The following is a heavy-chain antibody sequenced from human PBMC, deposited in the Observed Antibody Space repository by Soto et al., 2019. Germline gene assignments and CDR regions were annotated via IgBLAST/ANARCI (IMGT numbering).Heavy chain of an antibody. Sequence: GGSPRLSCAASGFTFSSYSMNWVRQAPGKGLEWVSSISSSSSYIYYADSVKGRFTISRDNAKNSLYLQMNSLRAEDTAVYYCASLHSSSSYHYYYYGMDVWGQGTTVTVSS. CDR2: ISSSSSYI. J-gene: IGHJ6*02. D-gene: IGHD6-6*01. CDR1: GFTFSSYS. V-gene: IGHV3-21*01. CDR3: ASLHSSSSYHYYYYGMDV.